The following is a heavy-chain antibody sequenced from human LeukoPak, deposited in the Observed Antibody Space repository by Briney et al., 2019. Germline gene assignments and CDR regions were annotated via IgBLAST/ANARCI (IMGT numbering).Heavy chain of an antibody. D-gene: IGHD5-12*01. CDR3: ARASSPRGYSGYDFWVGQIPYYFDY. J-gene: IGHJ4*02. CDR1: GGSFSGYY. Sequence: SETLSLTCAVYGGSFSGYYWSWIRQPPGKGLEWIGYIYHSGSTYYNPSLKSRVTISVDRSKNQFSLKLSSVTAADTAVYYCARASSPRGYSGYDFWVGQIPYYFDYWGQGTLVTVSS. CDR2: IYHSGST. V-gene: IGHV4-34*01.